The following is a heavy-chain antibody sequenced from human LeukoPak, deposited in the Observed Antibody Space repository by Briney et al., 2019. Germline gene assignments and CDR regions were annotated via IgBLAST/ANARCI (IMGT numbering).Heavy chain of an antibody. CDR2: ISYDGSNK. Sequence: GGSLRLSCAASGFTFSSYGMHWVRQAPGKGLEWVAVISYDGSNKYYADSVKGRFTISRDNSKNTLYLQMNSLRAEDTAVYYCVRIREDAFDIWGQGTMVTVSS. CDR1: GFTFSSYG. V-gene: IGHV3-30*03. J-gene: IGHJ3*02. D-gene: IGHD3-16*01. CDR3: VRIREDAFDI.